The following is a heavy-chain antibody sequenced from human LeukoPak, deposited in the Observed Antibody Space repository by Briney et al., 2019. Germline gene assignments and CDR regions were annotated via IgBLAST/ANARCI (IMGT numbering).Heavy chain of an antibody. CDR1: GYTFSAYG. CDR2: ITYSSGNT. CDR3: AKDGTGCGGDCYSDY. J-gene: IGHJ4*02. Sequence: GGSLRLSCAASGYTFSAYGMSWFRQAPGKGLEWVSAITYSSGNTYYADSVKGRFTISRDNSKNTLYLQMNSLRAEDTALYYCAKDGTGCGGDCYSDYWGQGTLVTVSS. D-gene: IGHD2-21*02. V-gene: IGHV3-23*01.